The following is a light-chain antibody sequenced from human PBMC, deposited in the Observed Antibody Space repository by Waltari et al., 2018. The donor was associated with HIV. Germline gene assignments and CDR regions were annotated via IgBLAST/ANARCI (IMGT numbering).Light chain of an antibody. CDR3: QTCDSGIRV. Sequence: QVVLTQSPSASAFLGASVKLTCTLSSGHSTYAIEWHQQQPGKGPRYLMKVTNDGSHNHGDVVPVRFSGSSSGAERYLTISSLQSDDEADYYCQTCDSGIRVFGGGTRLTVL. CDR2: VTNDGSH. CDR1: SGHSTYA. J-gene: IGLJ3*02. V-gene: IGLV4-69*01.